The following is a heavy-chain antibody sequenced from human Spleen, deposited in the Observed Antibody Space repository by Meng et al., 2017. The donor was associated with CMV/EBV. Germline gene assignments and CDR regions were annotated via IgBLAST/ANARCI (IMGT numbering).Heavy chain of an antibody. CDR2: ISGSGGST. CDR3: AKLSRFGLGATDY. CDR1: GFTVSSNY. V-gene: IGHV3-23*01. Sequence: GESLKISCAASGFTVSSNYMSWVRQAPGKGLEWVSTISGSGGSTYYADSVKGRFTISRDNSKNTLYLQMNSLRAEDTAVYYCAKLSRFGLGATDYWGQGTLVTVSS. D-gene: IGHD1-26*01. J-gene: IGHJ4*02.